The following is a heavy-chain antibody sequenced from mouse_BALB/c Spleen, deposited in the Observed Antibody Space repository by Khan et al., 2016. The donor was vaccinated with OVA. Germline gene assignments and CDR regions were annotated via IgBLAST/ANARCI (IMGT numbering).Heavy chain of an antibody. CDR2: INPTSGYT. Sequence: VQLVESGAELTKPGASVKMSCKASGYTFTTYWMHWVKQRPGQGLEWIGYINPTSGYTDYNDKFKDRATLSADKSSSTAYMQLNSLTSEDSAVYYCTGDRIDYWGQGTTLTVSS. CDR1: GYTFTTYW. CDR3: TGDRIDY. V-gene: IGHV1-7*01. J-gene: IGHJ2*01.